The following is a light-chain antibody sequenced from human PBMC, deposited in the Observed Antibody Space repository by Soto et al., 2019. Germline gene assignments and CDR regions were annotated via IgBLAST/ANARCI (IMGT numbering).Light chain of an antibody. CDR2: SNN. Sequence: QSVLTQPPSASGTPGQRITISCSGSSSNIGSHIVNWHQQVPGTAPKLLIYSNNERPSGVPDRFSGSKSGTSASLAISGLQSGDEADYYCAAWDDSLNGVIFGGGTQLTVL. CDR3: AAWDDSLNGVI. J-gene: IGLJ2*01. V-gene: IGLV1-44*01. CDR1: SSNIGSHI.